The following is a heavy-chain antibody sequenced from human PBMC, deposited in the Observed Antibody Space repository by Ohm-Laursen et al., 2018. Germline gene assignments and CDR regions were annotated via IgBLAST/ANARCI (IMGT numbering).Heavy chain of an antibody. V-gene: IGHV4-59*08. D-gene: IGHD3-22*01. CDR2: IYYTGST. Sequence: GTLSLTWTVSGGSISSYYWTWIRQPPGKGLEWIGYIYYTGSTSYNPSLKSRVTISVDTSKNQFSLKLNSVTAADTAVYYCARRANSAYPYYLDHWGQGTLVTVSS. CDR3: ARRANSAYPYYLDH. J-gene: IGHJ4*02. CDR1: GGSISSYY.